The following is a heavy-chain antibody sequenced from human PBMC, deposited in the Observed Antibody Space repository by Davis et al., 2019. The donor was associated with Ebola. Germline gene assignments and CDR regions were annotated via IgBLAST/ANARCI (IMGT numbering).Heavy chain of an antibody. CDR3: ARDVEAPNWFDP. CDR1: GYSFTSYW. J-gene: IGHJ5*02. V-gene: IGHV3-7*03. Sequence: GESLKISCKGSGYSFTSYWMSWVRQAPGKGLEWVANIKQDGSEKYYVDSVKGRFTISRDNAKNSLYLQMNSLRAEDTAVYYCARDVEAPNWFDPWGQGTLVTVSS. CDR2: IKQDGSEK.